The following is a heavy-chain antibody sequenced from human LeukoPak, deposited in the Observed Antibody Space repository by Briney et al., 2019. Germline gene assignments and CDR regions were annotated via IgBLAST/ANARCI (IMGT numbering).Heavy chain of an antibody. Sequence: ESGTTLVKPTQTLTLTCTFSGFSLSTSGVGVGWIRQPQGKALEWLALIYWDDDKRYSPSLKSRLTITKDTSKNQVVLTMTNVDPVVTATYYCAHSPRGPGHFDYWGQGTLVTVSS. V-gene: IGHV2-5*02. D-gene: IGHD6-25*01. CDR3: AHSPRGPGHFDY. CDR1: GFSLSTSGVG. J-gene: IGHJ4*02. CDR2: IYWDDDK.